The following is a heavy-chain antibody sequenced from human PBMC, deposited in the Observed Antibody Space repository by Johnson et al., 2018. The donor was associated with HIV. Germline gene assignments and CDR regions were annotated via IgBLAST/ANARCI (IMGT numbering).Heavy chain of an antibody. CDR1: GFTFSDYY. J-gene: IGHJ3*02. Sequence: VQLVESGGGLVKPGGSLRLSCAASGFTFSDYYMSWIRQAPGKGLEWVSYISSSGSTIYYAASVKGRFTVSRDNAKNSLYPQMNSLRDEDTAVYYCAGTYDVLDGFDIWGQGTMVTVSS. CDR3: AGTYDVLDGFDI. D-gene: IGHD5-12*01. CDR2: ISSSGSTI. V-gene: IGHV3-11*04.